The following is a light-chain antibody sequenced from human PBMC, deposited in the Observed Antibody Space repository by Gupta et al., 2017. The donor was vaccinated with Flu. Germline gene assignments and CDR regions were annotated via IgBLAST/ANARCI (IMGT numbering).Light chain of an antibody. V-gene: IGLV1-44*01. CDR2: NSS. J-gene: IGLJ3*02. Sequence: QSVLTQPPSASGTPGQRVTISCSGGGSNIGINTVSWYQQLPRTAPKLVIYNSSQRPSGVPDRFSGSKSGTSASLAISGLQSEDEADYYCAAWDDSLNGPVFGGGTKLTVL. CDR3: AAWDDSLNGPV. CDR1: GSNIGINT.